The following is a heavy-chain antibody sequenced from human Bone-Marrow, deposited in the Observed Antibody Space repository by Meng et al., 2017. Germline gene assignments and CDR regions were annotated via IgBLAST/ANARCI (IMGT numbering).Heavy chain of an antibody. CDR2: IKEDGSTK. D-gene: IGHD5-12*01. CDR3: VPQLGYSAYASFAR. J-gene: IGHJ4*02. CDR1: GFTFSGYW. Sequence: GESLKISCAASGFTFSGYWMSWVRQAPGKGPEWVANIKEDGSTKDYVDSVKGRFTISRDNAKNSLYLQMNSLRAEDTAVYYCVPQLGYSAYASFARWGQGTLVTVSS. V-gene: IGHV3-7*01.